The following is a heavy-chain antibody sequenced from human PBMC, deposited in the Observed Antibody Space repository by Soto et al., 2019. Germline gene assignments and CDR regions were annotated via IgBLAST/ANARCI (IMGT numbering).Heavy chain of an antibody. CDR3: ARGAFGGLLEWLLSAHFDY. V-gene: IGHV3-21*01. J-gene: IGHJ4*02. CDR1: GFTFSSYS. CDR2: ISSSSSYI. Sequence: EVQLVESGGGLVKPGGSLRLSCAASGFTFSSYSMNWVRQAPGKGLEWVSSISSSSSYIYYADSVKGRFTISRVNAKNSLYLQMNSLRAEDTAVYYCARGAFGGLLEWLLSAHFDYWGQGTLVTVSS. D-gene: IGHD3-3*01.